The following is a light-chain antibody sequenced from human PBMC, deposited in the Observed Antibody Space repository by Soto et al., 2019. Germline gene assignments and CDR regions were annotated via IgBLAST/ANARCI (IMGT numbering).Light chain of an antibody. J-gene: IGKJ1*01. CDR1: LSVTSNF. CDR2: DAS. Sequence: EIVLTQSPGTLSLSPGERATLSCRASLSVTSNFIAWYQQKPGQAPRLLLYDASNRATGIPDRFSGSGSGTDFSLTISRLEPEDFAVYYCQQYGSSVWTFGQGTKVKIK. V-gene: IGKV3-20*01. CDR3: QQYGSSVWT.